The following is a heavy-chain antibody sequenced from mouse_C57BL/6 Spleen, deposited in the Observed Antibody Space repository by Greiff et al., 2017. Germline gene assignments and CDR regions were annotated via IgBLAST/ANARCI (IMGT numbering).Heavy chain of an antibody. CDR1: GFTFSSYG. V-gene: IGHV5-6*01. D-gene: IGHD1-1*01. Sequence: EVQLVESGGDLVKPGGSLKLSCAASGFTFSSYGMSWVRQTPDKRLEWVATISSGGSYTYYPDSVKGRFTISRDNAKNTLYLQMSSLKSEDTAMYYCARLPGSSFGYFDVWGTGTTVTVSS. J-gene: IGHJ1*03. CDR3: ARLPGSSFGYFDV. CDR2: ISSGGSYT.